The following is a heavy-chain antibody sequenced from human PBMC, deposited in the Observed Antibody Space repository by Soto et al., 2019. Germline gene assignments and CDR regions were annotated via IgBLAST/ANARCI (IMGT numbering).Heavy chain of an antibody. V-gene: IGHV3-15*01. CDR1: GFTFSNAW. J-gene: IGHJ6*03. CDR3: TTDPSEYSRPYYYYYMDV. D-gene: IGHD6-6*01. Sequence: EVQLVESGGGLVKPGGSLRLSCAASGFTFSNAWMSWVRQAPGKGLEWVGRIKSKTDGGTTDYAAPVKGRFTISRDDSKDTLYLQMNSLKTEDTAVYYCTTDPSEYSRPYYYYYMDVWGKGTTVTVSS. CDR2: IKSKTDGGTT.